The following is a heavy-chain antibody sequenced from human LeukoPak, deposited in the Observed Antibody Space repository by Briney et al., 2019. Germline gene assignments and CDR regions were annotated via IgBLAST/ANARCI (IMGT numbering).Heavy chain of an antibody. CDR1: GYTFTSYA. J-gene: IGHJ4*02. CDR2: INAVNCNT. V-gene: IGHV1-3*01. D-gene: IGHD6-19*01. Sequence: ASVKVFCKVCGYTFTSYAVHCVPQAPGQRFEWMGWINAVNCNTKYSQKLQDRVTINRDTSASTAYMELSSLRSEDTAVYYCARSKVQWLVEGGYYFDYWGQGTLVTVSS. CDR3: ARSKVQWLVEGGYYFDY.